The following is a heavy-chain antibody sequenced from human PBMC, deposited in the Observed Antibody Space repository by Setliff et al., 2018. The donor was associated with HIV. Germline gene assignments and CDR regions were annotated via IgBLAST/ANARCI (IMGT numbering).Heavy chain of an antibody. CDR1: GFTFSSYS. J-gene: IGHJ4*02. D-gene: IGHD6-25*01. CDR3: TRTSRAAY. V-gene: IGHV3-48*01. Sequence: GGSLRLSCAASGFTFSSYSMNWVRQTPGKGLEWISYISSSSNTIYYADSVKGRFTTSRDNARNSLYLEMNSLRADDTAVYYCTRTSRAAYWGRGTLVTVSS. CDR2: ISSSSNTI.